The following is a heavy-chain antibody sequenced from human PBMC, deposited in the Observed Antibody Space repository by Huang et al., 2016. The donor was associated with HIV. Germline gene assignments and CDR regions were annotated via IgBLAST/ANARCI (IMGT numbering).Heavy chain of an antibody. CDR2: ISAFKGDT. CDR3: ARDPKYHRIGYYRQRRGIDV. D-gene: IGHD3-22*01. J-gene: IGHJ3*01. CDR1: GYSFTDYG. Sequence: QAQLMQSGPEVKKPGASVKVSCKTSGYSFTDYGITWVRQAPGHGPEWVGLISAFKGDTEMAQRLQGRVTLTTDTSTSMAYMELRSLRCDDTAVYFCARDPKYHRIGYYRQRRGIDVWGQGTMVSVSS. V-gene: IGHV1-18*01.